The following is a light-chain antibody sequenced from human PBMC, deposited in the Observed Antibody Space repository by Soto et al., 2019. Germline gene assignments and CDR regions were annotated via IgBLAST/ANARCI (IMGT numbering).Light chain of an antibody. CDR3: QQHYNAPFT. Sequence: DIVMTQSPDSLAVSLGERATINCKSSQSVLYSSNNNNYLAWYQQKPGQPPKLLIYWASTRESGVPDRFSGSGSVTDFTLAISSLQAEDVAVYYCQQHYNAPFTFGGGTRVEIK. CDR2: WAS. J-gene: IGKJ4*01. V-gene: IGKV4-1*01. CDR1: QSVLYSSNNNNY.